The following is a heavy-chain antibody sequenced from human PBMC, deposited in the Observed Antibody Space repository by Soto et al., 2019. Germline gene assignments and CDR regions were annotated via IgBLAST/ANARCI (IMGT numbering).Heavy chain of an antibody. V-gene: IGHV3-73*01. Sequence: GGSLRLSCVGSGFTFSAAAIHWVRQAPGQGLEWIGRIRSKTNNYVTAYSASVEGRFTLSRDDSRNTTYLEMQSLRVEDTAVYFGTASPYWGQGTLVTVSS. CDR2: IRSKTNNYVT. J-gene: IGHJ4*02. CDR3: TASPY. CDR1: GFTFSAAA.